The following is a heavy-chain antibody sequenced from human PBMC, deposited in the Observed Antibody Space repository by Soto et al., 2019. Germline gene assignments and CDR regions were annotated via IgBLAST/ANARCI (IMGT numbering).Heavy chain of an antibody. J-gene: IGHJ4*02. D-gene: IGHD6-19*01. CDR1: VNPVTKYG. Sequence: QVQLVQSGGEVKKPGGPWKVPCRARVNPVTKYGITWVRQAPGQGLGWLGWISFYNGHTNYALKFQDRITFTTDTSTSTASMELRSLTSDDTAVYYCASATSIAVAGKETWGQGTLVTVSS. CDR2: ISFYNGHT. CDR3: ASATSIAVAGKET. V-gene: IGHV1-18*01.